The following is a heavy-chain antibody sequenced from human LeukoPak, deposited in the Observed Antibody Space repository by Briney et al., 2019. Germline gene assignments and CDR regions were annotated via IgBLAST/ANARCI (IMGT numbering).Heavy chain of an antibody. D-gene: IGHD3-9*01. J-gene: IGHJ4*02. V-gene: IGHV3-23*01. CDR2: XXVIGDTT. CDR3: AKWGDYDILTVYYVSDF. Sequence: GLEWVSXXXVIGDTTYYADSVKGRFTISRDNCKNRVYVEMNTLRAEDTAVYYCAKWGDYDILTVYYVSDFWGQGTLVTVSS.